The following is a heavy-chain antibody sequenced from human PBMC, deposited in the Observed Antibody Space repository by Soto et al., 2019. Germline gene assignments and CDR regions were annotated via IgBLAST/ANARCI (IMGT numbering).Heavy chain of an antibody. J-gene: IGHJ6*03. V-gene: IGHV3-23*01. D-gene: IGHD2-2*01. CDR2: ISGSGGST. CDR1: GFTFSNYA. Sequence: PGGSLRLSCAASGFTFSNYAMSWVRQAPGRGLERVSAISGSGGSTYFADSVKGRFTISRDNSKNTVLLQMNSLRAEDTAAYYCAKHIVVVPAAMDYMDVWGKGTTVTVSS. CDR3: AKHIVVVPAAMDYMDV.